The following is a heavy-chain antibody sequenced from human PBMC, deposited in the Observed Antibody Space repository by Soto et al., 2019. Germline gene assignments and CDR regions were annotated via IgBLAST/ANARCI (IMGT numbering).Heavy chain of an antibody. CDR2: IWYDGSNK. Sequence: SLRLSCEASGFIFSSYGMHWVRQAPGKGLEWVAVIWYDGSNKNYADSVKGRFTITRDNSKNTLYLQMNSLRAEDTAVYYCASSISWGQGTLVTVSS. J-gene: IGHJ5*02. V-gene: IGHV3-33*01. CDR1: GFIFSSYG. CDR3: ASSIS.